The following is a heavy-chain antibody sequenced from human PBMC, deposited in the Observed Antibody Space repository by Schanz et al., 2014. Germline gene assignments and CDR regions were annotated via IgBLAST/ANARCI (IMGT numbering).Heavy chain of an antibody. J-gene: IGHJ5*01. V-gene: IGHV3-23*04. CDR1: GCTFSNYG. Sequence: EVQVVESGGDLVQPGGSLRLSCAVSGCTFSNYGMGWVRQAPGKGLEWVSAISGSGDNTFYADSVRGRFTISRDNSRNTLYLQMNSLRAEDTAVYYCAKDFTGSGIFFNSWGQGTLVSVSS. CDR3: AKDFTGSGIFFNS. CDR2: ISGSGDNT. D-gene: IGHD3-10*01.